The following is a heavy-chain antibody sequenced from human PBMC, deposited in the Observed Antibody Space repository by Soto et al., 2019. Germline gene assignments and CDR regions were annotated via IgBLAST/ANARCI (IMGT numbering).Heavy chain of an antibody. CDR1: GESISSSSYY. V-gene: IGHV4-39*01. D-gene: IGHD2-21*02. CDR2: IYYSGRT. CDR3: ARQRTTVVTQAYFDH. Sequence: SETLSLTCIVSGESISSSSYYWGWIRQPPGKGVEWIGSIYYSGRTYYNPSFKSRVTISIDTSKNQFSLKLSSVPATDPAVYYCARQRTTVVTQAYFDHWGQGALVTVS. J-gene: IGHJ4*02.